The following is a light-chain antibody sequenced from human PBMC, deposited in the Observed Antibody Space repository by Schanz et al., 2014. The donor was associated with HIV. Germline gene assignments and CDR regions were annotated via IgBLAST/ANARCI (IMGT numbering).Light chain of an antibody. J-gene: IGKJ2*01. CDR3: QQQET. V-gene: IGKV3-11*01. CDR1: QSVGSN. CDR2: GAS. Sequence: EIVLTQSPGTLSLSPRVRATLSCRASQSVGSNVAWYQQRPGQAPRLLIYGASTRVTGIPARFSGSGSGTDFTLTISSLEAEDFAVYYCQQQETFGQGTKLEIK.